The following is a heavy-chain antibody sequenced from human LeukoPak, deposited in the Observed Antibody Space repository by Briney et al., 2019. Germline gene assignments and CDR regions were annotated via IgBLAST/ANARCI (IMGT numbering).Heavy chain of an antibody. Sequence: SETLSLTCTVSGGSISSYYWSWTRQPPGKGLEWIGYIYYSGSTNYNPSLKSRVTISVDTSKNQFSLKLSSVTAADTAVYYCARALSYGSGSYPIHWGQGTLVTVSP. V-gene: IGHV4-59*01. CDR2: IYYSGST. CDR1: GGSISSYY. J-gene: IGHJ1*01. CDR3: ARALSYGSGSYPIH. D-gene: IGHD3-10*01.